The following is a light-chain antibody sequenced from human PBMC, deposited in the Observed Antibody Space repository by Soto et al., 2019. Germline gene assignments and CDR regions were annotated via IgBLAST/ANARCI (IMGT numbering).Light chain of an antibody. Sequence: EIAMTQSPSTLAVSPGARATLSCRASQSISSNLAWYQQKPGQAPRLLMFRTASRATGFPARFSGSGSGTEFNLTISIRQSEDYGVYYCQQYNNRIRATFGGGTKVDIK. CDR2: RTA. CDR3: QQYNNRIRAT. V-gene: IGKV3-15*01. J-gene: IGKJ4*01. CDR1: QSISSN.